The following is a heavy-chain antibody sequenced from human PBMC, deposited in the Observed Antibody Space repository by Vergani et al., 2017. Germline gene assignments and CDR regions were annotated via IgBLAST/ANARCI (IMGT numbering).Heavy chain of an antibody. Sequence: QVQLVQSGAEVKKPGSSVKVSCKASGATFRSNTISWVRQVPGQGLEWMGRIIPALGKTKQTQDFQGRLTITADTSTSTAYMELTSLRSQDTAVYYCARDPRGYGGDPEDYYYGMDVWGQGTTVTVSS. CDR2: IIPALGKT. V-gene: IGHV1-69*08. D-gene: IGHD2-21*02. J-gene: IGHJ6*02. CDR3: ARDPRGYGGDPEDYYYGMDV. CDR1: GATFRSNT.